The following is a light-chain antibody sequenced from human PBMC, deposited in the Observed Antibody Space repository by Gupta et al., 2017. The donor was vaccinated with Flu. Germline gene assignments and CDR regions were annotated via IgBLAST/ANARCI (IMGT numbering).Light chain of an antibody. CDR1: SSDIGDYNY. V-gene: IGLV2-14*01. CDR2: EVI. J-gene: IGLJ2*01. Sequence: QSALTQPPSVSGSPGPSITISCTGTSSDIGDYNYVSWYQHHPGKAPKLMIYEVINRPSGVSNRFSGSKSGTTASLTISGLQADDEAEYYCSSYGSSNTLVFGGGTKLTVL. CDR3: SSYGSSNTLV.